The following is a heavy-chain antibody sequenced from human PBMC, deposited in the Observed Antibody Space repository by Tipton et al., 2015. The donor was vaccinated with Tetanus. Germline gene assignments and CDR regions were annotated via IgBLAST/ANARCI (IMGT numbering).Heavy chain of an antibody. CDR2: MFYGGSP. D-gene: IGHD4-11*01. CDR3: ARDSNFYSYSYKGMDV. CDR1: GGSVSSGSYY. Sequence: LRLSCTVSGGSVSSGSYYWSWIRQRPGKGLEWIGYMFYGGSPKYNPSLKSRVTISVDTSKNQFSLKLRSVTAADTAVYYCARDSNFYSYSYKGMDVWGQGTTVTVSS. J-gene: IGHJ6*02. V-gene: IGHV4-61*01.